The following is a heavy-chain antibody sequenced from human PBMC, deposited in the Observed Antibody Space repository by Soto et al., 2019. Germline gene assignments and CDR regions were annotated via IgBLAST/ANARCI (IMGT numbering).Heavy chain of an antibody. CDR1: GFSFSTYW. Sequence: EVQLVEFGGGLVQPGGSLRLSCAASGFSFSTYWMSWVRQAPGKGLEWVADIKEDGSEKYYVDSVTGRVTISRDNAKRLLYLQMDSLGAEDTAVYYCARDRAYNWNTRGYFDLWGRGSLLTVSS. CDR2: IKEDGSEK. CDR3: ARDRAYNWNTRGYFDL. V-gene: IGHV3-7*03. D-gene: IGHD1-20*01. J-gene: IGHJ2*01.